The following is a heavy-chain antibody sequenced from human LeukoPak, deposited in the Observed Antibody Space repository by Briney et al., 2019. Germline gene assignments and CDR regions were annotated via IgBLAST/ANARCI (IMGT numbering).Heavy chain of an antibody. V-gene: IGHV3-30*04. CDR1: GFTFSDSA. Sequence: PGGSLRLSCAASGFTFSDSAIHWVRQAPGKGLEWVALISYDGSNKYYADSVKGRFTISRDNSKNTLYLQMNGLRAEDTAVYYCAKGELGLWFDYWGQGTLVTVSS. D-gene: IGHD5-18*01. J-gene: IGHJ4*02. CDR2: ISYDGSNK. CDR3: AKGELGLWFDY.